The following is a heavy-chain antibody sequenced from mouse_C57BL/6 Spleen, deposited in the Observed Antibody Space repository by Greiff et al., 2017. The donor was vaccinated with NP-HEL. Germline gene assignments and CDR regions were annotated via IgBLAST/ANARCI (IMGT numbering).Heavy chain of an antibody. CDR3: AREYGSSLYAMDY. J-gene: IGHJ4*01. CDR1: GYTFTSYW. Sequence: QVQLKQPGAELVRPGSSVKLSCKASGYTFTSYWMHWVKQRPIQGLEWIGNIDPSDSETHYNQKFKDKATLTVDKSSSTAYMQLSSLTSEDSAVYYCAREYGSSLYAMDYWGQGTSVTVSS. D-gene: IGHD1-1*01. CDR2: IDPSDSET. V-gene: IGHV1-52*01.